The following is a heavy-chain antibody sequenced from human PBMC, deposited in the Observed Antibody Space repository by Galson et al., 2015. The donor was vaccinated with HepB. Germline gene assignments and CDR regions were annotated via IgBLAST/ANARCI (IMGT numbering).Heavy chain of an antibody. CDR2: ISSNGDST. D-gene: IGHD3-22*01. J-gene: IGHJ4*02. CDR3: VKGDRGCYYFAEPWGFDF. CDR1: RFTFRSYA. V-gene: IGHV3-64D*06. Sequence: SLRLSCAASRFTFRSYALYWVRQAPGTGLEYVSAISSNGDSTYHADSVKGRFTISRDNSKNPLYLQVSSLRAEDTAVYYCVKGDRGCYYFAEPWGFDFCGQGTLVTGSS.